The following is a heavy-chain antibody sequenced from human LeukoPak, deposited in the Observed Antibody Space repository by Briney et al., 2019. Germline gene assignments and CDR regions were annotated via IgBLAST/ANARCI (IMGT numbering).Heavy chain of an antibody. CDR3: ASYAGYHFDY. V-gene: IGHV3-74*01. J-gene: IGHJ4*02. D-gene: IGHD3-9*01. CDR1: GFTFSSYW. Sequence: PGGSLRLSCAASGFTFSSYWMHWVRQVPGKGLVWVSRINSDGSNTNYADSVKGRFTVSGDNVKNTLYLQMNSLRVDDTAVYYCASYAGYHFDYWGQGALVTVSS. CDR2: INSDGSNT.